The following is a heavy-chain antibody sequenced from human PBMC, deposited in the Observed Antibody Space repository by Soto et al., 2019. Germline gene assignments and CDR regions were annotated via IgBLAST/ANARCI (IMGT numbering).Heavy chain of an antibody. V-gene: IGHV3-33*01. CDR3: ARDRKITMVLGTVYYYGMDV. CDR1: GFTFSSYG. D-gene: IGHD3-10*01. Sequence: QVQLVESGGGVVQPGRSLRLSCAASGFTFSSYGMHWVRQAPGKGLEWVAVIWYDGSNKYYADSVKGRFTISRDNSKNTLYLQMNSRRAEDTAVYYCARDRKITMVLGTVYYYGMDVWGQGTTVTVSS. CDR2: IWYDGSNK. J-gene: IGHJ6*02.